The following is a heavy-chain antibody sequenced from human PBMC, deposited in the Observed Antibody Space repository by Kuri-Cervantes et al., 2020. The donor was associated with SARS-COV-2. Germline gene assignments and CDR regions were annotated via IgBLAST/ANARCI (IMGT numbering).Heavy chain of an antibody. Sequence: GSLRLSCTVSGYSISSGYHWGWIRQPPGKGLEWIGSIYYSGSTFYSPSLMSRVTISVDTSKNQFSLKLSSVTAADTAVYYCARKRTTVTTFWFDPWGQGTLVTVSS. CDR3: ARKRTTVTTFWFDP. D-gene: IGHD4-17*01. V-gene: IGHV4-38-2*02. J-gene: IGHJ5*02. CDR2: IYYSGST. CDR1: GYSISSGYH.